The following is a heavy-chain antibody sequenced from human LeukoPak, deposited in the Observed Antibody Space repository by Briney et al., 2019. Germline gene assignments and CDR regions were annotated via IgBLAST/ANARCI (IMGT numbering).Heavy chain of an antibody. Sequence: SQTLLLTCAISGDSVSSNTAGWSWIRQSPSRGLEWLGRTYYRSRWYNDDAGSVKSRITINADTAKNQFSLQLNSVTPEDTAIYYCAGYYSMSVWGKGTTVTISS. CDR1: GDSVSSNTAG. V-gene: IGHV6-1*01. CDR2: TYYRSRWYN. CDR3: AGYYSMSV. J-gene: IGHJ6*03.